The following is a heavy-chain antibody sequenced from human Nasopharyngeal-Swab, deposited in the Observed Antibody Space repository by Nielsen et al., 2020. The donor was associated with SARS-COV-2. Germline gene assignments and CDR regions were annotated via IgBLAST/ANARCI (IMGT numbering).Heavy chain of an antibody. CDR1: GFTFSSYS. D-gene: IGHD3-16*01. CDR3: ARERLGELFVDY. CDR2: ISSSSSYT. V-gene: IGHV3-21*01. J-gene: IGHJ4*02. Sequence: GESLKISCAASGFTFSSYSMNWVRQAPGKGLEWVSSISSSSSYTYYADSVKGRFTISRDNAKNSLYLQMNSLRAEDTAVYYCARERLGELFVDYWGQGTLVTVSS.